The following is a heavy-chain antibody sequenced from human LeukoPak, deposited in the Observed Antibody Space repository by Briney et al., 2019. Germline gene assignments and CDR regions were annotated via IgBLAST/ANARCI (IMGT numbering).Heavy chain of an antibody. J-gene: IGHJ6*02. V-gene: IGHV3-23*01. CDR2: ISGSGGST. D-gene: IGHD2-2*01. Sequence: GGSLRLSCAASGFTFSSYAMSWVRQAPGKGLEWVSAISGSGGSTYYADSVKGRFTISRDNSKNTLYLQMNSLRAEDTAVYYCAKSPYQLLSYYYYGMDVWGQGTTVTVSS. CDR3: AKSPYQLLSYYYYGMDV. CDR1: GFTFSSYA.